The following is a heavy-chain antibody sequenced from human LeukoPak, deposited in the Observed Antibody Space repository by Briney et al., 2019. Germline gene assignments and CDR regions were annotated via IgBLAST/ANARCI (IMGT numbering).Heavy chain of an antibody. CDR1: GFTFSNYE. J-gene: IGHJ4*02. D-gene: IGHD6-19*01. CDR2: ISSSGTTI. V-gene: IGHV3-48*03. CDR3: AREGRAVSGPFDY. Sequence: GGSLRLSCAASGFTFSNYEMNWVRQAPGKGLEWVSYISSSGTTIYYADSVKGRFTISRDNAKNSLYLQMNSLRAEDTAVYYCAREGRAVSGPFDYWGQGTLVTVSS.